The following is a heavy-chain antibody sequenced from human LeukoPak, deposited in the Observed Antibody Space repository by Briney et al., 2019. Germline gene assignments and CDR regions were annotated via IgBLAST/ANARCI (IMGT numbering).Heavy chain of an antibody. CDR2: TYYRSKWCT. CDR1: GDSVSSNSAA. J-gene: IGHJ4*02. V-gene: IGHV6-1*01. Sequence: SQTLSLTCAISGDSVSSNSAAWNWLRQSPSRGLVWLGRTYYRSKWCTYYAVSVKSRISINRDTSKNQISLQLNSVTPEDTAVYYCARATGPIDYWGQGTLVTVSS. CDR3: ARATGPIDY. D-gene: IGHD1-1*01.